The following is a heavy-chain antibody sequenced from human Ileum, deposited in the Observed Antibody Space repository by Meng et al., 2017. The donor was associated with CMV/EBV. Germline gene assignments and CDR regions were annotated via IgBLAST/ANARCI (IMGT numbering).Heavy chain of an antibody. J-gene: IGHJ4*02. V-gene: IGHV3-30*04. CDR1: GFTFSGYA. CDR3: VRDRGSTTYYFDY. Sequence: VPLVGRWGRVVQPGRSLRVSCAALGFTFSGYAMHWVRQAPGKGLEWVADISYDGSNQYYGDSVKGRFTITRDNSKNTLYLQMNSLTTEDTAVYYCVRDRGSTTYYFDYWGQGTLVTVSS. CDR2: ISYDGSNQ. D-gene: IGHD2-2*01.